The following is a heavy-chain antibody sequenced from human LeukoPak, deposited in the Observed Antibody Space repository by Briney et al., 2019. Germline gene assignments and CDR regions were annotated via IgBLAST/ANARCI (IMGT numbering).Heavy chain of an antibody. CDR2: ISYDGSNK. D-gene: IGHD3/OR15-3a*01. Sequence: GGSLRLSCAASGFTFSSYGMHWVRQAPGKGLEWVAVISYDGSNKYYVDSVKGRFTTSRDNAKNALHLQMNSLTAEDTAVYYCVLDLFSSFAFDIWGQGTMVTVSS. V-gene: IGHV3-30*03. CDR3: VLDLFSSFAFDI. CDR1: GFTFSSYG. J-gene: IGHJ3*02.